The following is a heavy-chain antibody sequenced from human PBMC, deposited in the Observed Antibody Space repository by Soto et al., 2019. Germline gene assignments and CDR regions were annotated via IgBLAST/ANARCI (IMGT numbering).Heavy chain of an antibody. CDR2: INSDGSST. Sequence: GGSLRLSCAASGFTFSSYWMHWVRQAPGKGLVWVSRINSDGSSTNYADSVKGRFTISRDNAKNTLYLQMNSLRAEDTAVYYCARLPYCSGGSCYVLAYDIWGQGTMVTVSS. D-gene: IGHD2-15*01. V-gene: IGHV3-74*01. J-gene: IGHJ3*02. CDR3: ARLPYCSGGSCYVLAYDI. CDR1: GFTFSSYW.